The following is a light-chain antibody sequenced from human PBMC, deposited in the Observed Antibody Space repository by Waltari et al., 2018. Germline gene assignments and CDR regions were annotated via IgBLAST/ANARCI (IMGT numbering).Light chain of an antibody. CDR2: TTS. V-gene: IGKV1-39*01. CDR3: QQSYNTPYT. CDR1: QSISSF. J-gene: IGKJ2*01. Sequence: DIQMTQSPSSLSASVGDRVTITCRASQSISSFLHWYQQKPGKAPKLLIYTTSSLQSGVPSRFSGRGSGTDFTLTISSLQPEDFATYYCQQSYNTPYTFGQGTKLEIK.